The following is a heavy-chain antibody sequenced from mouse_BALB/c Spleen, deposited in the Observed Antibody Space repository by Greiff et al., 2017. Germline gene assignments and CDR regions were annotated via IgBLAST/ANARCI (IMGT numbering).Heavy chain of an antibody. CDR3: ARSNWAFDY. J-gene: IGHJ2*01. CDR1: GYNFTSYW. V-gene: IGHV1-55*01. Sequence: VQLQESGAELVKPGTSVKLSCKASGYNFTSYWINWVKLRPGQGLEWIGDIYPGSGSTNYNEKFKSKATLTVDTSSSTAYMQLSSLASEDSALYYCARSNWAFDYWGQGTTLTVSS. CDR2: IYPGSGST. D-gene: IGHD4-1*01.